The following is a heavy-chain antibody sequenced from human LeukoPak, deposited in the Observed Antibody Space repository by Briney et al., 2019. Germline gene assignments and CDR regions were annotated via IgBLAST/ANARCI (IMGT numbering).Heavy chain of an antibody. CDR3: ARVPGYCSGGSCYSLYSYEDY. CDR2: IHPSGGST. V-gene: IGHV1-46*02. CDR1: GYTFNSYY. Sequence: RASVKVSCKASGYTFNSYYINWVRQAPGQGLEWMGIIHPSGGSTSYAQKFQGRVTMTTDTSTSTAYMELRSLRSDDTAVYYCARVPGYCSGGSCYSLYSYEDYWGQGTLVTVSS. D-gene: IGHD2-15*01. J-gene: IGHJ4*02.